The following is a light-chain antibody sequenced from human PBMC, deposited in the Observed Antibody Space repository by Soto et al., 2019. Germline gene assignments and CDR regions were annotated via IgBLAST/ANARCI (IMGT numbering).Light chain of an antibody. CDR2: EVS. V-gene: IGLV2-14*02. Sequence: QSVLTQPASVSGSPGQSITISCTGGSSDVGSYNRVSWYRQHPGKAPQLIIYEVSNRPSGVSNRFSGSKSGNTASLTISGLQAEDQADYFCSSLTRSDTWVIGGGTKVTVL. CDR1: SSDVGSYNR. CDR3: SSLTRSDTWV. J-gene: IGLJ3*02.